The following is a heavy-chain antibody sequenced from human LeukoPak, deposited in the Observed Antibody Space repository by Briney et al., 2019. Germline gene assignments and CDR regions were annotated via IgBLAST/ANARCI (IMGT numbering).Heavy chain of an antibody. CDR3: ARDQGWFMATPDY. CDR1: GYTFTSYG. D-gene: IGHD5-24*01. Sequence: ASVKVSCKASGYTFTSYGISWVRQAPGQGLEWMGWISAYNGNTNYAQKLQGRVTMTTDTSTSTVYMELSSLRSEDTAVYYCARDQGWFMATPDYWGQGTLVTVSS. J-gene: IGHJ4*02. CDR2: ISAYNGNT. V-gene: IGHV1-18*01.